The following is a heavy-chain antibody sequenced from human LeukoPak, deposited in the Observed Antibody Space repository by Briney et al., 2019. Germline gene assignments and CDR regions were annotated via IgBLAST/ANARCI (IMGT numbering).Heavy chain of an antibody. J-gene: IGHJ5*02. CDR1: GFTFSSYW. Sequence: PGGSLRLSCAASGFTFSSYWMXXVRQAPGKGLEXVANIKQDGSEKYYVDSVKGRFTISRDNAKNSLYLQMNSLRAEDTAVYYCARDSGYDWDNWFDPWGQGTLVTVSS. D-gene: IGHD5-12*01. CDR3: ARDSGYDWDNWFDP. V-gene: IGHV3-7*05. CDR2: IKQDGSEK.